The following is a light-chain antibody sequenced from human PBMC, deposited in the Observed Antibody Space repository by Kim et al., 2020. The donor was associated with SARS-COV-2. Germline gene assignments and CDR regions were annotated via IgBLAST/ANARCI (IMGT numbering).Light chain of an antibody. CDR1: SGDIGYYNY. Sequence: QSASVSGSPGQSVTISCTGTSGDIGYYNYVSWYQHQPGKAPKFIIYNVSQRPSGVSDRFSGSKSDNTASLTISGLQAEDEADYYCTSYTTTTTLIFGGGTQLTVL. J-gene: IGLJ2*01. V-gene: IGLV2-14*03. CDR3: TSYTTTTTLI. CDR2: NVS.